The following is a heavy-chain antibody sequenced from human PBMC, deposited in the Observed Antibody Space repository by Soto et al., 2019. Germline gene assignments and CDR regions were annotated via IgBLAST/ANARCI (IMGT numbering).Heavy chain of an antibody. CDR2: IIPIFGTA. D-gene: IGHD5-18*01. Sequence: SVKVSCKASGGTFSSYAISWVRQAPGQGLEWMGGIIPIFGTANYAQKFQGRVTITADESTSTAYMELSSLRSEDTAVYYCARLTTPPAGYSYGGPFDYWGQGTLVTVSS. V-gene: IGHV1-69*13. CDR1: GGTFSSYA. CDR3: ARLTTPPAGYSYGGPFDY. J-gene: IGHJ4*02.